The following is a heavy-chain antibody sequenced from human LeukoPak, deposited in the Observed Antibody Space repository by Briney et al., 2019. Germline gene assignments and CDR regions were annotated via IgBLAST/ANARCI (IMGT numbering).Heavy chain of an antibody. Sequence: PGGSLRLSCAASGFTFSSYSMTWVRQAPGKGLEWVSSISSSSSYIYYADSVKGRFTISRNNAKNSLYLQMNSLRAEDTAVYYCAREGTSVTNFYYNGMDVWGQGTTVTVSS. V-gene: IGHV3-21*01. CDR3: AREGTSVTNFYYNGMDV. CDR1: GFTFSSYS. CDR2: ISSSSSYI. J-gene: IGHJ6*02. D-gene: IGHD3-10*01.